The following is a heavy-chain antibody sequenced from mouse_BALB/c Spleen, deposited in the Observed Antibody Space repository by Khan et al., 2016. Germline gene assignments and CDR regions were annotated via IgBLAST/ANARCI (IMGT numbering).Heavy chain of an antibody. J-gene: IGHJ4*01. CDR3: ARDRRRNAMDY. CDR1: GFSLTSYG. V-gene: IGHV2-9*02. Sequence: VQLQESGPGLVAPSQSLSITCTVSGFSLTSYGVHWVRQPPGKGLEWLGVIWAGGSTNYNSALMSRLSISKANSKSQVFLKMNSLQTDDTAMYYCARDRRRNAMDYWGQGTSVTVSS. D-gene: IGHD1-2*01. CDR2: IWAGGST.